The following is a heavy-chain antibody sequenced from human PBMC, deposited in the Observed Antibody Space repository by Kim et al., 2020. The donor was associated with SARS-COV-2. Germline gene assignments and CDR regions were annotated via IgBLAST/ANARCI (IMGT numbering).Heavy chain of an antibody. J-gene: IGHJ6*02. CDR1: GYTFTSYD. CDR2: MNPNSGNT. D-gene: IGHD3-10*01. Sequence: ASVKVSCKASGYTFTSYDINWVRQATGQGLEWMGWMNPNSGNTGYAQKFQGRVTMTRNTSISTAYMELSSLRSEDTAVYYCAGVSITMVRGAAYYYGMDVWGQGTTVTVSS. CDR3: AGVSITMVRGAAYYYGMDV. V-gene: IGHV1-8*01.